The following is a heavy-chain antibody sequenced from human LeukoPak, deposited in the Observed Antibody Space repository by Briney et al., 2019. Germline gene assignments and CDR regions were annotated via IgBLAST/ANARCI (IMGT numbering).Heavy chain of an antibody. CDR3: ARLVPAARNWFDP. CDR1: GFTFSNYS. D-gene: IGHD2-2*01. CDR2: ISSSSSYI. Sequence: PGGSLRLSCAASGFTFSNYSMNWVRQAPGKGLEWVSSISSSSSYIYYADSVKGRFTISRDNAKNSLYLQMNSLRAEDTAVYYCARLVPAARNWFDPWGQGTLVTVSS. V-gene: IGHV3-21*01. J-gene: IGHJ5*02.